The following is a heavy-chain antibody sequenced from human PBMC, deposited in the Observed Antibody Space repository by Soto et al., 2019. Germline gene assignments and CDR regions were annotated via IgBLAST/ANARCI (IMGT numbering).Heavy chain of an antibody. CDR1: GGSISSGGYY. CDR2: IYYSGST. V-gene: IGHV4-31*03. CDR3: ARDLDPGIDY. Sequence: SETLSLTCTVSGGSISSGGYYWSWIRQHPGKGLEWIGYIYYSGSTYYNPSLKSRVTISVDTSKNQFSLKLSSVTAADTAVYYCARDLDPGIDYWGQGTTVTVSS. J-gene: IGHJ4*03.